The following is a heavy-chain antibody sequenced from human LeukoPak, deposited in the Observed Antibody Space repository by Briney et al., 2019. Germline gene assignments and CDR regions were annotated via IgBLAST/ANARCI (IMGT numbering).Heavy chain of an antibody. V-gene: IGHV4-34*01. D-gene: IGHD3-3*01. J-gene: IGHJ6*03. Sequence: PSETLSLTCAVYGGSFSGYYWSWIRQPPGKGLEWIGEINHSGSTNYNPSLKSRVTISVDTSKDQFSLKQISVTAADTAVYYCARGYDFWSGSFYYYYYMDVWGKGTTVTVSS. CDR3: ARGYDFWSGSFYYYYYMDV. CDR2: INHSGST. CDR1: GGSFSGYY.